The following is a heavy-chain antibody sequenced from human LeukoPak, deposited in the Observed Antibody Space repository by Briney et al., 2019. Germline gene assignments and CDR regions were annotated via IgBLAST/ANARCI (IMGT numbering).Heavy chain of an antibody. CDR3: ARRSPNYYFDY. J-gene: IGHJ4*02. V-gene: IGHV3-21*01. Sequence: SVKGRFTISRDNAKNSLYLQVNSLRAEDTAVYYCARRSPNYYFDYWGQGTPVTVSS.